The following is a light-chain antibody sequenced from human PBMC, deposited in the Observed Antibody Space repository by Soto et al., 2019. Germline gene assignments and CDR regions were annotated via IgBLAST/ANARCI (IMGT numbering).Light chain of an antibody. CDR3: QQHSGRPTMT. Sequence: IQLTQSPSSLSASVGETVTITCRASQDIDNSLNWYQHKPGKAPKRLVYAVSFLVTGVPSRFSGRGSGTVFSLTNNSMRSDDFATYSCQQHSGRPTMTFGQGTRLDSK. J-gene: IGKJ5*01. CDR2: AVS. CDR1: QDIDNS. V-gene: IGKV1-33*01.